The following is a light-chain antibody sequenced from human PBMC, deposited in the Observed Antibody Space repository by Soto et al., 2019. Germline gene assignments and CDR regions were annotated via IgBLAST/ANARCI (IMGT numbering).Light chain of an antibody. CDR3: CSYAGSSTSPYV. Sequence: QSALTQPASVSGSPGQSITISYTGTSSDVGSYNLVSWYQQHPGKAPKLMIYEGSKRPSGVSNRFSGSKSGNTASLTISGLQAEDEADYYCCSYAGSSTSPYVFGTGTKVTVL. V-gene: IGLV2-23*01. CDR1: SSDVGSYNL. CDR2: EGS. J-gene: IGLJ1*01.